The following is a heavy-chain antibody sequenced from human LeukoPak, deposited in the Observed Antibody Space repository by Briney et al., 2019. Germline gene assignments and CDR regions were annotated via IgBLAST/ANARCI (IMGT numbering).Heavy chain of an antibody. Sequence: SQTLSLTCTVSGVSISSGGYYWRWIRQHPGKGLEWIGYIYYSGSTYYNPSLKSRVTISVDTSKNQFSLKLSSVTAADTAVYYCARDQSAGTFDYWGQGTLVTVSS. CDR1: GVSISSGGYY. V-gene: IGHV4-31*03. CDR2: IYYSGST. CDR3: ARDQSAGTFDY. J-gene: IGHJ4*02. D-gene: IGHD1-1*01.